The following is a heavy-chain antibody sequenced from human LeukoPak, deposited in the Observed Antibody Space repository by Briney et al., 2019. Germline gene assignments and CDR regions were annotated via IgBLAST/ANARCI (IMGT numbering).Heavy chain of an antibody. V-gene: IGHV1-3*01. D-gene: IGHD6-19*01. CDR3: ARGRTEPEYSSGYFLDY. CDR1: GYTFTSYA. Sequence: GASVKVSCKASGYTFTSYAMHWVRQAPGQRLEWMGWINAGNGNTKYSQKFQGRVTITRDTSASTAYMELSSLRSEDTAVYYCARGRTEPEYSSGYFLDYWGQGTLVTVSS. CDR2: INAGNGNT. J-gene: IGHJ4*02.